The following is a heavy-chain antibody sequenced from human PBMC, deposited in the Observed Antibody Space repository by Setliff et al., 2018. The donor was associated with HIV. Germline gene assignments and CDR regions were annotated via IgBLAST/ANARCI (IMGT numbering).Heavy chain of an antibody. CDR3: ANMQWASNAWYSFDY. Sequence: GESLKISCAASGYTFSSYWMAWVRQCPGKGLEWVANIQQQGSEIHYVASVEGRFTISRDNAKNSLYLQMNSLRAEDTAVYYCANMQWASNAWYSFDYWGQGALVTVSS. CDR2: IQQQGSEI. V-gene: IGHV3-7*05. CDR1: GYTFSSYW. D-gene: IGHD6-19*01. J-gene: IGHJ4*02.